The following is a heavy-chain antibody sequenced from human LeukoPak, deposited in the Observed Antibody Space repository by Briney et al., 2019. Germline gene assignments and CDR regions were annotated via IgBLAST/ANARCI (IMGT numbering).Heavy chain of an antibody. Sequence: GASVKVSCKASGYTFTSYGISWVRQAPGQGLEWMGWISAYNGNTNYAQKLQGRVTMTTDTSTSTAYVELRSLRSDDTAVYYCARPKGYSYGYFVYWGQGTLVTVSS. V-gene: IGHV1-18*01. CDR3: ARPKGYSYGYFVY. CDR1: GYTFTSYG. J-gene: IGHJ4*02. D-gene: IGHD5-18*01. CDR2: ISAYNGNT.